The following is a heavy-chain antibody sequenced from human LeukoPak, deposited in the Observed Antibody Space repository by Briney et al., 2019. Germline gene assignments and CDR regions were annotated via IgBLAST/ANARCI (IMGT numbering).Heavy chain of an antibody. V-gene: IGHV1-69*05. Sequence: SVKVSCKASGGTFSSYAISWVRQAPGQGLEWMGRIIPIFGTANYAQKFQGRITITTDESTSTAYMELSSLRSEDTAVYYCARLDAYYDFWSGYYPDDAFDIWGQGTMVTVSS. CDR2: IIPIFGTA. D-gene: IGHD3-3*01. CDR3: ARLDAYYDFWSGYYPDDAFDI. J-gene: IGHJ3*02. CDR1: GGTFSSYA.